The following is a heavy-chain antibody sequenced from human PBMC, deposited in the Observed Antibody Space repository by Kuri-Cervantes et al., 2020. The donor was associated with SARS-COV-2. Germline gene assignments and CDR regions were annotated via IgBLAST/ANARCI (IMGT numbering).Heavy chain of an antibody. CDR3: TRDDFWSGYFGY. Sequence: PFTAFGFTFGDYAMSWVRQAPGKGLEWVGFIRSKAYGGTTEYAASVKGRFTISRDDSKSIAYLQMNSLKTEDPAVYYCTRDDFWSGYFGYWGQGTLVTVSS. J-gene: IGHJ4*02. V-gene: IGHV3-49*04. CDR2: IRSKAYGGTT. D-gene: IGHD3-3*01. CDR1: GFTFGDYA.